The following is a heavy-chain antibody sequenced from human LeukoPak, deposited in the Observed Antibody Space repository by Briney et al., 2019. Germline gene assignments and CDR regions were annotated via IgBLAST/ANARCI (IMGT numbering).Heavy chain of an antibody. V-gene: IGHV3-30-3*01. D-gene: IGHD3-22*01. CDR2: ISYAGSNK. Sequence: GGSLRLSCAASGFTFSSYAMHWVRQAPGRGLEWVAVISYAGSNKYYADSVEGRFTISRDNSKNTLYLPMKSLRAEDTAVYYCARVTRGPSYYYDSSGYESGDYWGQGTLVTVSS. CDR3: ARVTRGPSYYYDSSGYESGDY. CDR1: GFTFSSYA. J-gene: IGHJ4*02.